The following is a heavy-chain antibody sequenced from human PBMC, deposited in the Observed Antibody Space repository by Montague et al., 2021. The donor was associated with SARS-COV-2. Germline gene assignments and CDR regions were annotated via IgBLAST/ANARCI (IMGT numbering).Heavy chain of an antibody. J-gene: IGHJ4*02. D-gene: IGHD2-21*01. CDR2: IGGSGAGT. CDR1: GFTFNTYA. Sequence: SLRLSCAASGFTFNTYAMTWVRQAPGKGLEWVSAIGGSGAGTYYADSVKGRFTISRDNSKNTLFLQMNSLRAEDTALYSCAKSLDTRGYSFDRGADYWGQGTLVTVSS. CDR3: AKSLDTRGYSFDRGADY. V-gene: IGHV3-23*01.